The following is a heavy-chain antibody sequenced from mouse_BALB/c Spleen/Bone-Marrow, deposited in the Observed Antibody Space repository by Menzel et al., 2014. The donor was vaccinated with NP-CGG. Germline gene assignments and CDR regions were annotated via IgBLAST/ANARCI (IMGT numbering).Heavy chain of an antibody. J-gene: IGHJ4*01. V-gene: IGHV1-39*01. CDR1: GYSFTGYN. CDR2: IDPYYGGT. D-gene: IGHD6-2*01. CDR3: AKSVSLRAMDY. Sequence: EVQLVESGPELEKPGASVKISCKASGYSFTGYNMNWVKPSDGKSLEWIGDIDPYYGGTSYNQKFKGKATLTVDKSSSTAYMQLKSLTSEDSAVYYCAKSVSLRAMDYWGQGTSVSVSS.